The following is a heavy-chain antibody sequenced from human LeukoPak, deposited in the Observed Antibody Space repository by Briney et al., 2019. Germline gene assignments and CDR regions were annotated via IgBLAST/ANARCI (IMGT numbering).Heavy chain of an antibody. V-gene: IGHV4-39*01. Sequence: ASETLSLTCTVSGGSISSGSYYWGWIRQPPGKGLGWIGTISYSGSTYYNPSLQSRVTISVDTSKNQFSLELSSVTAADTAVYYCARGSRRLADFHYWGQGTLVTVSS. J-gene: IGHJ4*02. CDR1: GGSISSGSYY. CDR2: ISYSGST. CDR3: ARGSRRLADFHY. D-gene: IGHD1-26*01.